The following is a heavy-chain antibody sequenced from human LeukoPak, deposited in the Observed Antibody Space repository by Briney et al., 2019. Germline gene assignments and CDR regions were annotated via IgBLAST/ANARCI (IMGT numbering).Heavy chain of an antibody. D-gene: IGHD2-21*02. CDR3: ARVVTAIQSLYYYYYMDV. CDR1: GGSLSGYY. CDR2: INHSGST. J-gene: IGHJ6*03. V-gene: IGHV4-34*01. Sequence: SETLSLTCAVYGGSLSGYYWSWIRQSPGKGLEWIGEINHSGSTNYNPSLKSRVTISVDTSKNQFSLKLSSVTAADTAVYYCARVVTAIQSLYYYYYMDVWGKGTTVTVSS.